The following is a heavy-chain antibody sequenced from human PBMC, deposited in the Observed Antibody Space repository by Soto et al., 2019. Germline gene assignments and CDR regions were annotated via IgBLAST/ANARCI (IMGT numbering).Heavy chain of an antibody. CDR3: ASQWLVRRVIDY. V-gene: IGHV3-30-3*01. CDR1: GFTFSSYA. J-gene: IGHJ4*02. CDR2: ISYDGSNK. Sequence: QVQLVESGGGVVQPGRSLRLSCAASGFTFSSYAMHWVRQAPGKGLEWVAVISYDGSNKYYADFVKGRFTISRDNSKNTLYLQMNSLRAEDTAVYYCASQWLVRRVIDYWGQGTLVTVSS. D-gene: IGHD6-19*01.